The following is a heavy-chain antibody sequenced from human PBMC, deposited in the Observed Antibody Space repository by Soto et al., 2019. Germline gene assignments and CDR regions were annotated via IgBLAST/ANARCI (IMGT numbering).Heavy chain of an antibody. V-gene: IGHV3-23*01. D-gene: IGHD6-13*01. CDR2: ISGSGGST. Sequence: GGSLRLSCAASGFTFSSYAMSWVRQAPGKGLEWVSAISGSGGSTYYADSVKGRFTISRDNSKNTLYLQMNSLRAEDTAVYYCAKTLSSSWYPNWFDPWGQGXLVTVYS. J-gene: IGHJ5*02. CDR1: GFTFSSYA. CDR3: AKTLSSSWYPNWFDP.